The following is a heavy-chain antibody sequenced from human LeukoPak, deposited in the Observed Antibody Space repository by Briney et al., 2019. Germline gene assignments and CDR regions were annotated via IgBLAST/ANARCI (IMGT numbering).Heavy chain of an antibody. J-gene: IGHJ5*02. CDR1: GFTFSRYG. V-gene: IGHV3-21*05. CDR3: ARDLGGYGDYGGDWFDP. Sequence: GGSLRLSCAASGFTFSRYGMHGVRQAPGKGRGGGSYISSSSSYTNYADSVKGRFTISRDNAKNSLYLQMNSLRAEDTAVYYCARDLGGYGDYGGDWFDPWGQGTLVTVSS. D-gene: IGHD4-17*01. CDR2: ISSSSSYT.